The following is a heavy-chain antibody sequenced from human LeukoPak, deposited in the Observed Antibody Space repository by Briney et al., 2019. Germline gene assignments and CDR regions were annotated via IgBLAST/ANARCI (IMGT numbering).Heavy chain of an antibody. D-gene: IGHD3-16*01. Sequence: GSLRLSCAASGFTFSSYWMHWVRQVPNQGLMWVSRINSDETISEYVDSVNGRFTISRDNAKNTLYLQVNSLRAEDTAVYFCLYGGYFQHWGQGTLVTVSS. CDR1: GFTFSSYW. CDR3: LYGGYFQH. J-gene: IGHJ1*01. CDR2: INSDETIS. V-gene: IGHV3-74*01.